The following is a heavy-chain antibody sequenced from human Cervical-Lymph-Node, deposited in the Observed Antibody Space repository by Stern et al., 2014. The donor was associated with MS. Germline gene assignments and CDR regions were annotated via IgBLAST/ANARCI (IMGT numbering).Heavy chain of an antibody. V-gene: IGHV3-30*18. CDR3: AKDLGGNAFDY. J-gene: IGHJ4*02. CDR2: ISYDGTHK. Sequence: VQLEESGGGVVQPGRSLRLSCAASGFSFSDYGIHWVRQAPGKALEWVAVISYDGTHKYYTDSVNGRGTIPRDNSKNTVYLEMNSLRSDDTAVYYCAKDLGGNAFDYWGQGTLVIVSS. CDR1: GFSFSDYG. D-gene: IGHD4-23*01.